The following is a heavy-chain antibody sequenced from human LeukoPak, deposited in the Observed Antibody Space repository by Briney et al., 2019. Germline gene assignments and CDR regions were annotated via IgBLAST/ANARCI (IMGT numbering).Heavy chain of an antibody. Sequence: PSETLSLTCTVSGGSVSSGGYYWSWIRQHPGKGLEWIGYIYYSGGTYYNPSLKSRVTISVDTSKNQFSLKLSSVTAADTAVYYCARALIVAHDGGYFDYWGQGTLVTVSS. CDR3: ARALIVAHDGGYFDY. V-gene: IGHV4-31*03. J-gene: IGHJ4*02. CDR1: GGSVSSGGYY. D-gene: IGHD5-12*01. CDR2: IYYSGGT.